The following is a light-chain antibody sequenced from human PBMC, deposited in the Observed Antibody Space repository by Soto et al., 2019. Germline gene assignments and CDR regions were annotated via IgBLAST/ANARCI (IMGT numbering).Light chain of an antibody. CDR1: QSIGTW. V-gene: IGKV1-5*03. CDR3: QQYNSYWT. J-gene: IGKJ1*01. Sequence: QVTQVPSYLSASVGDSVTITCRASQSIGTWLAWYQQKPGSAPKLLIYKASTLDSGVPSRFSGNGSGTDFALTINNVQPEDCATYYCQQYNSYWTFGLGTKVEIK. CDR2: KAS.